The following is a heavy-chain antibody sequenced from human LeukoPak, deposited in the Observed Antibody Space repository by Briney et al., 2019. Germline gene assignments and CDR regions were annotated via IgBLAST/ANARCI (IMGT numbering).Heavy chain of an antibody. CDR2: IYYSGST. J-gene: IGHJ5*02. CDR3: ARGIRIVVPAAIGSSWFDP. CDR1: GGSISSSSYY. V-gene: IGHV4-39*01. Sequence: PSETLSLTCTVSGGSISSSSYYWGWFRQPPEKGLEWIGNIYYSGSTYYNPSLKSRVTISVDTSKNQFSLKLSSVTAADTAVYYCARGIRIVVPAAIGSSWFDPWGQGTLVTVSS. D-gene: IGHD2-2*01.